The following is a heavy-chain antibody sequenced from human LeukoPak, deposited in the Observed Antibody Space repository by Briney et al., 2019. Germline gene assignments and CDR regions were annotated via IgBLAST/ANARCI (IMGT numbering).Heavy chain of an antibody. CDR1: GFTFRNYA. CDR3: AKDGTPYDFWSGSYYYYYYMDV. CDR2: ISWDGGST. V-gene: IGHV3-43D*03. D-gene: IGHD3-3*01. Sequence: GGSLRLSCAASGFTFRNYAMHWVRQAPGKGLEWVSLISWDGGSTYYADSVKGRFTISRDNSKNSLYLQMNSLRAEDTALYYCAKDGTPYDFWSGSYYYYYYMDVWGKGTTVTVSS. J-gene: IGHJ6*03.